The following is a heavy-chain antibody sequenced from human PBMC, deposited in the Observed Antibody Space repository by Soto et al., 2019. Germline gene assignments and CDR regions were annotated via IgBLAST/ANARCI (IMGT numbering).Heavy chain of an antibody. Sequence: ASVKVSCKASGGTFSSYAISWVRQAPGQGLEWMGGIIPIFGTANYAQKFQGRVTITADESTSTAHMELSSLRSEDTAVYYCARGGSNYGYYYYYGMDVWGQGTTVTVSS. D-gene: IGHD4-4*01. J-gene: IGHJ6*02. CDR3: ARGGSNYGYYYYYGMDV. CDR2: IIPIFGTA. V-gene: IGHV1-69*13. CDR1: GGTFSSYA.